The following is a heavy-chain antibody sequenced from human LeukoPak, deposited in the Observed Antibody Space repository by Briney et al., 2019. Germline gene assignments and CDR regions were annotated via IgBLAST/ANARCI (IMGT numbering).Heavy chain of an antibody. Sequence: PGRSLRLSCAASAFTFDDYAMHWVRQAPGKGLEWVSGISWNSGSIGYADSVKGRFTISRDNAKNSLYLQMNSLRAEDMALYYCAKGKGSAAGIYFDYWGQGTLVTVSS. CDR1: AFTFDDYA. CDR2: ISWNSGSI. D-gene: IGHD6-13*01. J-gene: IGHJ4*02. V-gene: IGHV3-9*03. CDR3: AKGKGSAAGIYFDY.